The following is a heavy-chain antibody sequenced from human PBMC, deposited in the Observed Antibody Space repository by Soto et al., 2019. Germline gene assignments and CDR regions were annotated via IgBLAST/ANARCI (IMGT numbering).Heavy chain of an antibody. J-gene: IGHJ4*02. V-gene: IGHV4-59*01. CDR1: GGSISSYY. CDR2: IYYSGST. Sequence: SETLALTCAVSGGSISSYYWSWILQPPGKGLEWIGYIYYSGSTNYNPSLKSRVTISVDTSKNQFSLKLSSVTAADTAVYYCARAPDASYSSGRYYFDYCGEVPLV. D-gene: IGHD6-25*01. CDR3: ARAPDASYSSGRYYFDY.